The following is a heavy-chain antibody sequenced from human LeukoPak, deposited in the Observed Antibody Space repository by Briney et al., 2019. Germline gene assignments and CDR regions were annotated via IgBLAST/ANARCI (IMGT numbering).Heavy chain of an antibody. CDR1: GFTFDDYT. CDR3: AKDSVTDSSEFYYFDY. D-gene: IGHD3-22*01. J-gene: IGHJ4*02. V-gene: IGHV3-43*01. CDR2: ISWDGGST. Sequence: PGGSLRLSCAASGFTFDDYTMHWVRQAPGKGLEWVSLISWDGGSTYYADSVKGRFTISRNNSKNSLYLQMNSLRTEDTALYYCAKDSVTDSSEFYYFDYWGQGTLVTVSS.